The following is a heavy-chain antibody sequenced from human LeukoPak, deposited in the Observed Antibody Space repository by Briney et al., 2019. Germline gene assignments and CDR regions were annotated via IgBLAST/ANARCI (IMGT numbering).Heavy chain of an antibody. D-gene: IGHD6-25*01. Sequence: ASVTVSCKSSGYTFTIYGVSWVRQAPGQGLEWMGWISAYNGNTNNAQKLQGRVTMTTDTSTSTAYMELRSLRSDDTAVYYCARDAGGHYFDYWGQGTLVTVSS. CDR2: ISAYNGNT. CDR1: GYTFTIYG. V-gene: IGHV1-18*01. CDR3: ARDAGGHYFDY. J-gene: IGHJ4*02.